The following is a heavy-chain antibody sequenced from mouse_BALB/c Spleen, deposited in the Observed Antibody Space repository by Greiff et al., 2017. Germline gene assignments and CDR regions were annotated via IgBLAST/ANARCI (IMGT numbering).Heavy chain of an antibody. J-gene: IGHJ2*01. V-gene: IGHV1S81*02. CDR1: GYTFTSYW. Sequence: VQLQQPGAELVKPGASVKLSCKASGYTFTSYWMHWVKQRPGQGLEWIGEINPSNGRTNYNEKFKSKATLTVDKSSSTAYMQLSSLTSEDSAVYYCARRGVYDYDIDYWGQGTTLTVSA. D-gene: IGHD2-4*01. CDR3: ARRGVYDYDIDY. CDR2: INPSNGRT.